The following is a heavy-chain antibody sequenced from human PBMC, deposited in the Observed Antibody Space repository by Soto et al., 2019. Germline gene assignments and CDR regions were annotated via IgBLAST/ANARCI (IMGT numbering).Heavy chain of an antibody. V-gene: IGHV1-2*02. CDR3: AREPRPTGFSGKWFDFDY. Sequence: QVHLVQSGPEVKRPGASVQVSCKTSGYTFTDYYLHWVRPAPGQGLEWMGWVNSKSGGTNYAQKFQGRVSMTRDTSLNTAYMDLNSLSSDDTAVYYRAREPRPTGFSGKWFDFDYWGLGTLVTVSS. J-gene: IGHJ4*02. D-gene: IGHD1-26*01. CDR2: VNSKSGGT. CDR1: GYTFTDYY.